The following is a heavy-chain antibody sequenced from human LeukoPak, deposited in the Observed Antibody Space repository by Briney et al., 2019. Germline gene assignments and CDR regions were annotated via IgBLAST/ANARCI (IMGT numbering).Heavy chain of an antibody. J-gene: IGHJ3*02. CDR2: ISSSGSTI. Sequence: GGSLRLSCAASGFTFSSYEMNWVRQAPGKGLEWVSYISSSGSTIYYADSMKGRFTISRDNAKNSLYLQMNSLRAEDTAVYYCACPRGWHGYGAYDIWGQGTMVTVSS. CDR1: GFTFSSYE. V-gene: IGHV3-48*03. CDR3: ACPRGWHGYGAYDI. D-gene: IGHD6-19*01.